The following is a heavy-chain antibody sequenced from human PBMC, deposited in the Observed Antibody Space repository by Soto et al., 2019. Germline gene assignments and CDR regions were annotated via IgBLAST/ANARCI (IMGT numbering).Heavy chain of an antibody. V-gene: IGHV4-30-2*01. D-gene: IGHD6-19*01. CDR3: ARIHWAQSSLDY. CDR2: VTHSGTA. Sequence: SETLSLTCAVSGGSIDSGAFSLSWIRQPPGKGLEWIGYVTHSGTAYSIPSLNGRLTLSVDSSQTQFSLKLTTVTAADSAFYYCARIHWAQSSLDYWGRGILVTVSS. J-gene: IGHJ4*02. CDR1: GGSIDSGAFS.